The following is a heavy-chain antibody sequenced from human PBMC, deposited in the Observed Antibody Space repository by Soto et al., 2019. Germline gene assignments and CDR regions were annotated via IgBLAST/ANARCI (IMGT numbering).Heavy chain of an antibody. D-gene: IGHD5-12*01. V-gene: IGHV4-34*01. J-gene: IGHJ4*02. CDR3: ARGQEGVVATH. CDR2: DKVGGHT. Sequence: QVQLQQWGAGLLKPSETLSLNCAVTGGSLSGFYWSWLRQPQGKGLEWIGEDKVGGHTNDSPSLRGRVTISSDTSNNQFSLRLNSVTAADTGVYYCARGQEGVVATHWDQGSLVTVSS. CDR1: GGSLSGFY.